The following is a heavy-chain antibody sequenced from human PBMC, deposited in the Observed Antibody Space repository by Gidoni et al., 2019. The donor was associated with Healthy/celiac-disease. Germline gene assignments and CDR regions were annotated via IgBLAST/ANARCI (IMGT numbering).Heavy chain of an antibody. V-gene: IGHV4-61*02. D-gene: IGHD5-18*01. Sequence: QVQLQESGPGLVKPSQTLSLTCTVSGGSISSGSYYWSWIRQPAGKGLEWIGRIYTSGSTNYNPSLKSRVTISIDTSKNQFSLKLSSVTAADTAVYYWARGGALDTAMVFVYWGQGTLVTVSS. CDR1: GGSISSGSYY. CDR2: IYTSGST. CDR3: ARGGALDTAMVFVY. J-gene: IGHJ4*02.